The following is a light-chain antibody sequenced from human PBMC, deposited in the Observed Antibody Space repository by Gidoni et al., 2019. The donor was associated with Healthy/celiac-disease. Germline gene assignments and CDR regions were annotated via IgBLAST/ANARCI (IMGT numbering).Light chain of an antibody. V-gene: IGKV3-20*01. Sequence: EIVLTQSPGTLSLSPGERATLSCRASQSVSSSYLAWYQQKPGQAPRLLISGASSRATGIPDRFSGSGSGTDFTLTISRLEPEDFAVYYCQQYGSSLWTFXXXTKVEIK. CDR3: QQYGSSLWT. CDR2: GAS. CDR1: QSVSSSY. J-gene: IGKJ1*01.